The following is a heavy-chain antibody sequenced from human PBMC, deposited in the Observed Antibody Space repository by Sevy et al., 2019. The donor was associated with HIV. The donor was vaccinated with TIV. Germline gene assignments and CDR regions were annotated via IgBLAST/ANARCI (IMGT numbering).Heavy chain of an antibody. CDR3: AREGCSRPHDY. CDR2: LSFGCGKI. D-gene: IGHD2-8*01. V-gene: IGHV3-23*01. Sequence: GGSLRLSCAASGFAFHEYSMSWIRQVPGKGLEWVATLSFGCGKINYADSVKGRFTISRDNSKNSFYLQMDNLRVEDTALYYCAREGCSRPHDYWGQGTRVTVSS. J-gene: IGHJ4*02. CDR1: GFAFHEYS.